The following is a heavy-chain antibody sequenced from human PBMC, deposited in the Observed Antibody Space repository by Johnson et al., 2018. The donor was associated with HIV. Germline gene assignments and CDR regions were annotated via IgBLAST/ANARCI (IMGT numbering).Heavy chain of an antibody. J-gene: IGHJ3*02. D-gene: IGHD3-22*01. V-gene: IGHV3-30-3*01. CDR1: GVTFSSHA. CDR3: ARDERYYDSMGGDVFDI. CDR2: ISYDGSNK. Sequence: QVQLVESGGGVVQPGRSLRLSCAASGVTFSSHAMHWVRQAPGKGLDWVTVISYDGSNKYYADSVKGRFTISRDNSKNTLHLQMKSLRPEDTAVYYCARDERYYDSMGGDVFDIWGQGTMVTVST.